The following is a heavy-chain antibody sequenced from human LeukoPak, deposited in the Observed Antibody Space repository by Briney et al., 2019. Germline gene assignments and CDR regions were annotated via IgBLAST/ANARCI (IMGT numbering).Heavy chain of an antibody. CDR2: IYYSGST. CDR1: GGSISSGGYY. V-gene: IGHV4-31*03. D-gene: IGHD6-13*01. CDR3: ARGGYSSSWSGYFDY. Sequence: PSETLSLTCTVSGGSISSGGYYWSWIRQHPGKGLEWIGYIYYSGSTYYNPSLKSRVTISVDTSKNQFSLKLSSVTAADTAVYYCARGGYSSSWSGYFDYWGQGTLVTVSS. J-gene: IGHJ4*02.